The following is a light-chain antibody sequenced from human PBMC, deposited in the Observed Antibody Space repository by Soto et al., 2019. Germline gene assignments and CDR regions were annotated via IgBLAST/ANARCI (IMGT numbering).Light chain of an antibody. V-gene: IGLV2-14*01. CDR2: EVS. CDR1: SSDVGAYNY. CDR3: SSKRTTASLV. J-gene: IGLJ1*01. Sequence: ALTQPASVSGSPGQTITISCTGTSSDVGAYNYVSWYQQHPGKAPKLMIYEVSNRPSGVSDRFSGSKSGNTASLTISGLQAADEADYYCSSKRTTASLVFGTGTKVTVL.